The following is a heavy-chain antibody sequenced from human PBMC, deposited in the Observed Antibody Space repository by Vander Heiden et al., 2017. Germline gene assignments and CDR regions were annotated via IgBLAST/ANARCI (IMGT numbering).Heavy chain of an antibody. CDR1: GFTVSSNY. Sequence: EVQLVESGGGLIQPGGSLRLSCAASGFTVSSNYMTWVRQAPGKGLEWVSVIYSGGSTYYADSVKGRFTISRDNSKNTLYLQMNSLRAEDTAVYYCAREGPGDYYGMDVWGQGTTVTVSS. CDR3: AREGPGDYYGMDV. V-gene: IGHV3-53*01. D-gene: IGHD2-2*01. J-gene: IGHJ6*02. CDR2: IYSGGST.